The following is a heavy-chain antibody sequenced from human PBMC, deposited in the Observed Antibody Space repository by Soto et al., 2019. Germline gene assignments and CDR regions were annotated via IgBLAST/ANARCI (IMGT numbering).Heavy chain of an antibody. V-gene: IGHV1-69*01. CDR3: ARDLADVHLWDAFDV. D-gene: IGHD6-13*01. CDR1: GDTFNSYG. Sequence: QVQLVQSGPELKKPGSSVKVSCKAPGDTFNSYGISWVRQAPGQGLEWMGGIVPMFGTTNLALKFEDRVTITADELTTTGYMEIRGLTSEDPAVYYCARDLADVHLWDAFDVWGHGTRVTVSS. CDR2: IVPMFGTT. J-gene: IGHJ3*01.